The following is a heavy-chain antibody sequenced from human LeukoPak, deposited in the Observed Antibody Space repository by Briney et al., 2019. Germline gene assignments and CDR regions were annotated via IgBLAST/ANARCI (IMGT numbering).Heavy chain of an antibody. CDR3: ARHRGYYYDSSGYYYFDY. J-gene: IGHJ4*02. D-gene: IGHD3-22*01. Sequence: SETLSLTCTVSGGSISSYYWSWTRQPPGKGLEWIGYIYYSGSTNYNPSLKSRVTISVDTSKNQFSLKLSSVTAAGTAVYYCARHRGYYYDSSGYYYFDYWGQGTLVTVSS. CDR2: IYYSGST. V-gene: IGHV4-59*08. CDR1: GGSISSYY.